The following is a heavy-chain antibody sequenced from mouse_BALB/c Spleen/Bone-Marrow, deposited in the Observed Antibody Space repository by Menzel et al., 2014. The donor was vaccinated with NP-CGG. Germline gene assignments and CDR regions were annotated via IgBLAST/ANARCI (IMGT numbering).Heavy chain of an antibody. D-gene: IGHD2-2*01. J-gene: IGHJ1*01. CDR3: AGGGNGYDGYWYFDV. CDR2: IDPSDSYT. Sequence: QVQLQHSGAELVKPGASVKLSCKASGYTFTSYWMHWVKQRPGQGLEWIGEIDPSDSYTNYNQKFKGKATLTVDKSSSTAYMQLSSLTSEDSAVYYCAGGGNGYDGYWYFDVWGAGTTVTVSS. V-gene: IGHV1-69*02. CDR1: GYTFTSYW.